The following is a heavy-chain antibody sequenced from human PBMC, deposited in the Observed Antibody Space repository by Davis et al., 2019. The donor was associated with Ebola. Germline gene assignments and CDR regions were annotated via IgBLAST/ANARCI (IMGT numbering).Heavy chain of an antibody. V-gene: IGHV4-4*02. CDR2: IYHSGNT. D-gene: IGHD6-6*01. CDR3: ARASRYSSSSGYYYYGMDV. J-gene: IGHJ6*02. CDR1: GGSISSSNW. Sequence: SETLSLTCAVSGGSISSSNWWSWVRQPPGKGLEWIGEIYHSGNTNYNPSLKSRVTISVDKSKNQFSLKLSSVTAADTAVYYCARASRYSSSSGYYYYGMDVWGQGTTVTVSS.